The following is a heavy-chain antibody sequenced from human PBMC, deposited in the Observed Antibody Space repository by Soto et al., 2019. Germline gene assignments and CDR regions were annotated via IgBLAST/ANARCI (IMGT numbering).Heavy chain of an antibody. Sequence: QVQLVQSGAEVKKPGASVKVSCKASGYTFTRHAMHWVRQASGQRLEWMGWINAGNGNTKYSQNFQGRVTITRDTSASTAYMELSSLTSEDTAVYYCAIEYYYGSGSWDAFDIWGQGTMVTVSS. CDR3: AIEYYYGSGSWDAFDI. CDR1: GYTFTRHA. J-gene: IGHJ3*02. D-gene: IGHD3-10*01. V-gene: IGHV1-3*01. CDR2: INAGNGNT.